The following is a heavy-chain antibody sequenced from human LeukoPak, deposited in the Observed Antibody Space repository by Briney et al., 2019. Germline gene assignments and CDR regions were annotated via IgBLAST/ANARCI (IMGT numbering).Heavy chain of an antibody. Sequence: GGSLRLSCAASGFIFSDYYMSWVRQAPGKGLEWVSVIYTGGGTDHADSVKGRFTISRDNSKNTLSLQMNSLRADDTAIYYCTRSGYRHPYHFESWGQGTLVIVSS. J-gene: IGHJ4*02. CDR3: TRSGYRHPYHFES. CDR1: GFIFSDYY. D-gene: IGHD3-22*01. V-gene: IGHV3-53*01. CDR2: IYTGGGT.